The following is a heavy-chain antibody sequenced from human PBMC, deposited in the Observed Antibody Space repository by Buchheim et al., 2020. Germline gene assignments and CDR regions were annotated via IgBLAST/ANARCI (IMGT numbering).Heavy chain of an antibody. J-gene: IGHJ5*02. D-gene: IGHD6-19*01. CDR2: ISGSGGST. CDR3: ARPYRSGWYPENWFDP. V-gene: IGHV3-23*01. CDR1: GFTFSSYA. Sequence: EVQLLESGGGLVQPGGSLRLSCAASGFTFSSYAMNWVRQAPGKGLEWVSVISGSGGSTYYADSVRGRFTISRDNAKNTVYLQMNSLRAEDTAVYYCARPYRSGWYPENWFDPWGQGTL.